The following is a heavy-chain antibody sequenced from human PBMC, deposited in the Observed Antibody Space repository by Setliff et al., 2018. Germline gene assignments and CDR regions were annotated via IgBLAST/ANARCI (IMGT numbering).Heavy chain of an antibody. Sequence: ASVKVSCKASGYTFTGYYMHWVQQAPGQGLEWMGRINPNSGGTNYAQKFQGRVTMTRDTSISTAYMELSRLRSDDTAVYYCARGPFLEWLLYFDYWGQGTRGTSPQ. J-gene: IGHJ4*02. CDR3: ARGPFLEWLLYFDY. CDR2: INPNSGGT. D-gene: IGHD3-3*01. V-gene: IGHV1-2*06. CDR1: GYTFTGYY.